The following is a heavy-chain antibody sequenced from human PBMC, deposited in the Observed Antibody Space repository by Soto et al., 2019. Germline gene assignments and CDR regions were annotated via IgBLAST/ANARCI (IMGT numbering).Heavy chain of an antibody. J-gene: IGHJ4*02. CDR3: ATLPFTTTVVTPKDY. CDR2: IYYSGST. CDR1: GGSISSSSYY. Sequence: PSETLSLTCTVSGGSISSSSYYWGWIRQPPGKGLEWIGSIYYSGSTYYNPSLKSRVTISVDTSKNQFSLKLSSVTAADTAVYYCATLPFTTTVVTPKDYWGQGTLVTVS. V-gene: IGHV4-39*01. D-gene: IGHD4-17*01.